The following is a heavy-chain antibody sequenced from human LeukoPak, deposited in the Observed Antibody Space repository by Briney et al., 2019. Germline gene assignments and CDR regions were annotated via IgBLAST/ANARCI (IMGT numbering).Heavy chain of an antibody. Sequence: PGGSLRLSCAASGFTFRTNAMSWVRQAPGKGMEWVSGISDRGRAFYTDSVKGRFTISRDNSKNTLYLQINSLRAEDTAIFYCAKDLHFWRGIDYWGQGPLVTVP. D-gene: IGHD3-3*02. J-gene: IGHJ4*02. CDR1: GFTFRTNA. CDR3: AKDLHFWRGIDY. V-gene: IGHV3-23*01. CDR2: ISDRGRA.